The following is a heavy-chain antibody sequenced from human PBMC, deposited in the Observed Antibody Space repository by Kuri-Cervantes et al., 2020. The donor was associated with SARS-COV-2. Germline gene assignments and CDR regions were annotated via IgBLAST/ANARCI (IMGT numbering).Heavy chain of an antibody. D-gene: IGHD3-3*01. Sequence: SETLSLTCTVSGGSISSSSYYWGWIRQPPGKGLEWIGSIYHSGSTYYNPSLKSRVTISVDTSKNQFSPKLSSVTAADTAVYYCARHASDDFWSGPSVRLYYFDYWGQGTLVTVSS. V-gene: IGHV4-39*01. CDR3: ARHASDDFWSGPSVRLYYFDY. CDR2: IYHSGST. CDR1: GGSISSSSYY. J-gene: IGHJ4*02.